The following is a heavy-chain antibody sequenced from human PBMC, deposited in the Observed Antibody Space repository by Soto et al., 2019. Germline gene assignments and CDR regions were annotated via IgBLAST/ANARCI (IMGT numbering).Heavy chain of an antibody. CDR2: VYHTGRP. V-gene: IGHV4-61*01. Sequence: PSETLSLTCTVSGGSFKSGSYYWSWIRQPPGKGLEWIGYVYHTGRPDYNPSLKSRVSISMDTSKNQFYLDLDSVTPADTAVYFCARDFDYFDYCGQGTLVTVSS. D-gene: IGHD3-3*01. CDR3: ARDFDYFDY. CDR1: GGSFKSGSYY. J-gene: IGHJ4*02.